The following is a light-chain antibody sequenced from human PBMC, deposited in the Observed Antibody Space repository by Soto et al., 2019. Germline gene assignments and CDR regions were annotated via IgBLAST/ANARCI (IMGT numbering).Light chain of an antibody. CDR3: TSYTTSDTYV. CDR1: SRDVGNYNY. V-gene: IGLV2-14*01. J-gene: IGLJ1*01. Sequence: QSPLTHPASLSWSPLPSITISCTVTSRDVGNYNYVSWYQQLPGKAPKLMIYEVSNRPSGVSNRFSGSKSDNTASLTISGLQAEDEADYYCTSYTTSDTYVFGTGTKVTV. CDR2: EVS.